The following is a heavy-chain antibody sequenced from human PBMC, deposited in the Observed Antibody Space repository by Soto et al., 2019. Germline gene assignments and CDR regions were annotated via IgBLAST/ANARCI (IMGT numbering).Heavy chain of an antibody. CDR3: AKDVSSLRFLEWLNLGYY. CDR1: GFTFSSYA. Sequence: GGSLRLSCAASGFTFSSYAMSWVRQAPGKGLEWVSAISGSGGSTYYADSVKGRFTISRDNSKNTLYLQMNSLRAEDTAVYYCAKDVSSLRFLEWLNLGYYWGQGTLVTVSS. V-gene: IGHV3-23*01. J-gene: IGHJ4*02. D-gene: IGHD3-3*01. CDR2: ISGSGGST.